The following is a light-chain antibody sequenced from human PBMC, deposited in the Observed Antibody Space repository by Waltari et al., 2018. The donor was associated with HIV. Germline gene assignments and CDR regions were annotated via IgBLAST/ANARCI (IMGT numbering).Light chain of an antibody. CDR3: AAWDDSLNGWV. CDR2: SNN. J-gene: IGLJ3*02. Sequence: PPSASGTPGQRVTISCSGSSSNIGSNTVNWYQQLPGTAPKLLIYSNNQRPSGVPDRFSGSKSGTSVSLAISGLQSEDDTDYYCAAWDDSLNGWVFGGGTKLTVL. V-gene: IGLV1-44*01. CDR1: SSNIGSNT.